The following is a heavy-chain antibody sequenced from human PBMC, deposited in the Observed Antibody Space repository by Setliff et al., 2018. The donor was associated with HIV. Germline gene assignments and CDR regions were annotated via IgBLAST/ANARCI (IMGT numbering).Heavy chain of an antibody. J-gene: IGHJ3*02. CDR3: ARVPPEYSSSSQAFDI. Sequence: PSETLSLTCTVSGSSISGHFWTWIRQPPGKGLEWIGYIYTTGSTNYNPSLTSRVTISVDTPKNKFSLKMRSVTAADTAVYYCARVPPEYSSSSQAFDIWGQGTKVTVSS. D-gene: IGHD6-6*01. V-gene: IGHV4-59*11. CDR1: GSSISGHF. CDR2: IYTTGST.